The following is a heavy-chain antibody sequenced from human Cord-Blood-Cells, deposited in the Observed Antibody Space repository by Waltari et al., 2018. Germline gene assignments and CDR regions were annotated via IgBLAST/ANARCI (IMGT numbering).Heavy chain of an antibody. CDR2: ISSSGSYI. J-gene: IGHJ3*02. D-gene: IGHD3-10*01. CDR1: GFTFSSYS. Sequence: EVQLVESGGGLVKPGGSLRLSCAASGFTFSSYSMNWVRQAPGKGLEWVSSISSSGSYIYYADSVKGRFTISRDNAKNSLYLQMNSLRAEDTAVYYCARSGYFGDAFDIWGQGTMVTVSS. V-gene: IGHV3-21*01. CDR3: ARSGYFGDAFDI.